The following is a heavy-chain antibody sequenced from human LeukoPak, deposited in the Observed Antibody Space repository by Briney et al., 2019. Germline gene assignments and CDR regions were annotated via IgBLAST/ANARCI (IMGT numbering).Heavy chain of an antibody. CDR2: ISSSGTTI. J-gene: IGHJ4*02. CDR1: GFTVSSNY. V-gene: IGHV3-48*04. Sequence: GGSLRLSCAASGFTVSSNYMNWVRLAPGKGLEWVSYISSSGTTIYYADSVKGRFTISRDNAKNSLYLQMNSLRAEDTAVYYCAREGQIYFPPFDLWGQGTLLTVSS. D-gene: IGHD2/OR15-2a*01. CDR3: AREGQIYFPPFDL.